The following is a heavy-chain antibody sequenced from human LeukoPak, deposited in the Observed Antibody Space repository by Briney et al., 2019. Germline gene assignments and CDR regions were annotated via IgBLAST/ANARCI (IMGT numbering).Heavy chain of an antibody. D-gene: IGHD1-26*01. CDR2: ISYDGSNK. J-gene: IGHJ6*02. V-gene: IGHV3-30*18. CDR3: AKDVGPHYYYYGMDV. Sequence: GGPLRLSCAASGFTFSRYGMHWVRQAPGKGLEWVAVISYDGSNKYYADSVKGRFTISRDNSKNTLYLQMNSLRAEDTAAYYCAKDVGPHYYYYGMDVWGQGTTVTVSS. CDR1: GFTFSRYG.